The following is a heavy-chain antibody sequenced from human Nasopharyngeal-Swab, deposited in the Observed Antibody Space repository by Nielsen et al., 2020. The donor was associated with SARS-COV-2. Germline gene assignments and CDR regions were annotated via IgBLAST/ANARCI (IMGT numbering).Heavy chain of an antibody. CDR3: ARESGVGELLGVSFDY. CDR2: IYYDGSKK. D-gene: IGHD3-10*01. Sequence: LSLTCAASGFNFSSYGMHWVRQAPGKGLEWVAIIYYDGSKKYYADSVNGRFTISRDNSKNTLYLQMNSLRGEDTAVYYCARESGVGELLGVSFDYWGQGTLVTVSS. CDR1: GFNFSSYG. J-gene: IGHJ4*02. V-gene: IGHV3-33*01.